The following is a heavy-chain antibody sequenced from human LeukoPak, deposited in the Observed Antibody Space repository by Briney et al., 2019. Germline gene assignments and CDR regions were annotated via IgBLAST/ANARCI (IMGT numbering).Heavy chain of an antibody. V-gene: IGHV3-7*01. Sequence: GGSLRLSCAASGFTFSSYWMSWVRQAPGKGLEWVANIKQDGSEKYYVDSVKGRFTISRDNAKNSLYLQMNSLRAEDTAVYYCARAQSSDYDFWSGYPEGYWGQGTLVTVSS. CDR1: GFTFSSYW. D-gene: IGHD3-3*01. CDR3: ARAQSSDYDFWSGYPEGY. CDR2: IKQDGSEK. J-gene: IGHJ4*02.